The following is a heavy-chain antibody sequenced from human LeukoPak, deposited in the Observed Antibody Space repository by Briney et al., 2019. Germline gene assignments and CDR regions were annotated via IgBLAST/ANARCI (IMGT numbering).Heavy chain of an antibody. CDR2: ISYDGSNK. CDR3: AKDRDRGYFDL. J-gene: IGHJ2*01. V-gene: IGHV3-30*04. CDR1: GFTFSSYA. Sequence: AGGSLRLSCAASGFTFSSYAMHWVRQAPGKGLEWVAVISYDGSNKYYADSVKGRFTISRDNSKNTLYLQMNSLRAEDTAVYYCAKDRDRGYFDLWGRGTLVTVSS.